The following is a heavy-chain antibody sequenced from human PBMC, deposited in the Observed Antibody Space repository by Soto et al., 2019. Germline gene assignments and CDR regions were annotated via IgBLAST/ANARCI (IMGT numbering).Heavy chain of an antibody. CDR1: GEALGSGQSY. V-gene: IGHV4-61*01. J-gene: IGHJ6*02. CDR3: ARGRSDSAGSSFCRRMDV. CDR2: TFVTGST. Sequence: QVQLQESGPGLVKSSETLSLICFVSGEALGSGQSYWNWIRQAPGKGLEWIGQTFVTGSTKYSASVKSRVTMSVDTSKSQISLTLTSVTAADSATYFCARGRSDSAGSSFCRRMDVWGQGTTVTVSS. D-gene: IGHD3-10*01.